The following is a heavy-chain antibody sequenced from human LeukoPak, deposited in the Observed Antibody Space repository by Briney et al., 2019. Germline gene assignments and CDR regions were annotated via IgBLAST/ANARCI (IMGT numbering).Heavy chain of an antibody. D-gene: IGHD6-13*01. CDR2: ITYDGSNK. Sequence: GGSLRLSCAASGFTFSSYGMHWVRQAPGKGLEWVAVITYDGSNKYYADSVEGRFTISRDNSKNTLYLQMNSLRAEDTAVYYCATGYSSSWPYYYYMDVWGKGTTVTVSS. CDR3: ATGYSSSWPYYYYMDV. V-gene: IGHV3-30*03. CDR1: GFTFSSYG. J-gene: IGHJ6*03.